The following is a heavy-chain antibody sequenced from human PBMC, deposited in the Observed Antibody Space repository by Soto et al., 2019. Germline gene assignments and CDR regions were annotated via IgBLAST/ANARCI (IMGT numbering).Heavy chain of an antibody. V-gene: IGHV4-59*08. CDR1: GGSISGYH. CDR3: ARQVVTASSPIYYFDY. J-gene: IGHJ4*02. CDR2: IYNSGSP. Sequence: SETLSLTCSISGGSISGYHWNWIRQTPGKGVEWIGYIYNSGSPNYSSSLKSRVTISVDTSKNQFSLKLYSVTAADTAMYYCARQVVTASSPIYYFDYWGQGTLVTVSS. D-gene: IGHD2-21*02.